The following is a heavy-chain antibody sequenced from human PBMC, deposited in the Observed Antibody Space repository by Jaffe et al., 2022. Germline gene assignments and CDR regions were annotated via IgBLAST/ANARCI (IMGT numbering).Heavy chain of an antibody. V-gene: IGHV4-38-2*01. Sequence: QVQLQESGPGLVKPSETLSLTCAVSGYSISSGYYWGWIRQPPGKGLEWIGSIYHSGSTYYNPSLKSRVTISVDTSKNQFSLKLSSVTAADTAVYYCARQSWIRTMIVFFDYWGQGTLVTVSS. CDR1: GYSISSGYY. D-gene: IGHD3-22*01. CDR2: IYHSGST. J-gene: IGHJ4*02. CDR3: ARQSWIRTMIVFFDY.